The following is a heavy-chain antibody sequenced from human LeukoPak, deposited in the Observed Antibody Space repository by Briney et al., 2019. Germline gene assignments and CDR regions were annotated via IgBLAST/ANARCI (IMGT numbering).Heavy chain of an antibody. Sequence: SETLSLTCAVYGGSFSGYYWSWIRQPPGKGLEWIGEINHSGSTNYNPSLKSRVNISVDTSKNQFSLKLSSVTAADTAVYYCAPRWVRGRRKYDWFDPWGQGTLVTVSS. V-gene: IGHV4-34*01. J-gene: IGHJ5*02. D-gene: IGHD3-10*01. CDR2: INHSGST. CDR1: GGSFSGYY. CDR3: APRWVRGRRKYDWFDP.